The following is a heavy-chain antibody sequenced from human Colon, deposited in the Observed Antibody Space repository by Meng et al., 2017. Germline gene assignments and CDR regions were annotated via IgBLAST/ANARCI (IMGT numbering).Heavy chain of an antibody. D-gene: IGHD3-9*01. CDR2: ISQSGTT. CDR3: VRQGMTSYSWGY. CDR1: SGSISSSNW. V-gene: IGHV4-4*02. Sequence: QLQGPGPGLVTPSGTLSLTCAVSSGSISSSNWWSWVRQPPGKGLECIGEISQSGTTYYNPSLKSRVTITGDWSKNQFSLNLNSVTAADTALYYCVRQGMTSYSWGYWGQGTLVTVSS. J-gene: IGHJ4*02.